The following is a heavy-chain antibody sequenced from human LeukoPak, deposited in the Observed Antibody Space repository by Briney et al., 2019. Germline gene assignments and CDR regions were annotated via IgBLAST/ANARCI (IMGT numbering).Heavy chain of an antibody. CDR3: ARDGGYCSGGSCYSFFDY. J-gene: IGHJ4*02. CDR1: GGSISSGGYC. CDR2: IYYSGST. V-gene: IGHV4-31*03. Sequence: SQTLSLTCTVSGGSISSGGYCWSWIRQHPGKGLEWIGYIYYSGSTYYNPSLKSRVTISVDTSKNQFSLKLSSVTAADTAVYYCARDGGYCSGGSCYSFFDYWGQGTLVTVSS. D-gene: IGHD2-15*01.